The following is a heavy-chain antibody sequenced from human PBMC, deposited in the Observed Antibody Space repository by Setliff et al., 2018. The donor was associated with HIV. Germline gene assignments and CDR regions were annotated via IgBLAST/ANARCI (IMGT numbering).Heavy chain of an antibody. V-gene: IGHV1-8*01. CDR1: GYTFTSYD. D-gene: IGHD3-10*01. J-gene: IGHJ4*02. Sequence: GASVKVSCKASGYTFTSYDVNWVRQAPGQGLEWMGWMNPNSGNTGYAQNFQGRVTMTRNTSISTAYMELTSLRFEDTAVYYCAKKTAAYTSGSWLHYWGQGTLVTVSS. CDR3: AKKTAAYTSGSWLHY. CDR2: MNPNSGNT.